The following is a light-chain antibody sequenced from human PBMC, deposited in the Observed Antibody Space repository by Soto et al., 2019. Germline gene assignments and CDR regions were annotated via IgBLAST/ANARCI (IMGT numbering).Light chain of an antibody. CDR1: QSISSY. V-gene: IGKV1-39*01. J-gene: IGKJ2*01. Sequence: DIQITQSPSSLSASVGDRVTINCRASQSISSYLNWYQQKPGKAPKLLIYAASSLQSGVPSRFSGSGSGTDFTLTISSLQPEDFATYYCQQSYSTPHTFGQGTKVDIK. CDR2: AAS. CDR3: QQSYSTPHT.